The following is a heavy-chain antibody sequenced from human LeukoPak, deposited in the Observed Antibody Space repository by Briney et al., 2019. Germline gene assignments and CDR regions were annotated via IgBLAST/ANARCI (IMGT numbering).Heavy chain of an antibody. V-gene: IGHV1-2*06. CDR3: ARDPYYYDSSGYSFHP. CDR2: TNPNSGGT. J-gene: IGHJ5*02. D-gene: IGHD3-22*01. Sequence: ASVKVPCKASGYTFTGYYMHWVRQAPGQGLEWMGRTNPNSGGTNYAQKFQGRVTMTRDTSISTAYMELSRLRSDDTAMYYCARDPYYYDSSGYSFHPWGQGTLVTVSS. CDR1: GYTFTGYY.